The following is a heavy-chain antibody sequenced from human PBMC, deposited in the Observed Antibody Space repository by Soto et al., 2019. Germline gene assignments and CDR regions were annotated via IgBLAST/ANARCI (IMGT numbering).Heavy chain of an antibody. CDR3: AKEYGRLDY. CDR2: ISSSSGYT. V-gene: IGHV3-11*06. CDR1: GFTFSDYY. D-gene: IGHD4-17*01. Sequence: LRLSCAASGFTFSDYYMSWIRQAPGKGLEWVSYISSSSGYTNYADSVKGRFTISRDNAKNSLYLQMNSLRAEDTAVYYCAKEYGRLDYWGQGTLVTVSS. J-gene: IGHJ4*02.